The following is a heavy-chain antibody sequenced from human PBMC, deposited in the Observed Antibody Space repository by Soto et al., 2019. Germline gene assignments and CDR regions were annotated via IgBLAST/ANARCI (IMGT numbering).Heavy chain of an antibody. CDR3: AKEYGRLDY. CDR2: ISSSSGYT. V-gene: IGHV3-11*06. CDR1: GFTFSDYY. D-gene: IGHD4-17*01. Sequence: LRLSCAASGFTFSDYYMSWIRQAPGKGLEWVSYISSSSGYTNYADSVKGRFTISRDNAKNSLYLQMNSLRAEDTAVYYCAKEYGRLDYWGQGTLVTVSS. J-gene: IGHJ4*02.